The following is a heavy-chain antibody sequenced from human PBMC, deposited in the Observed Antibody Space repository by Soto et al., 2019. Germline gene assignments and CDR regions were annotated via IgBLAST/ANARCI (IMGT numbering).Heavy chain of an antibody. CDR3: SGESSTNYSYGMEV. CDR1: GGSITSGVSY. J-gene: IGHJ6*02. Sequence: QVQLQESGPGLVKPSQTLSLTCTVSGGSITSGVSYWTWIRQPTGEGLEWIGSTYFSGTTHYNQPLTSLVSIRVDTSKTHLSLSLSALNSADTAVYYCSGESSTNYSYGMEVWCQGPTVVVSS. CDR2: TYFSGTT. V-gene: IGHV4-31*01.